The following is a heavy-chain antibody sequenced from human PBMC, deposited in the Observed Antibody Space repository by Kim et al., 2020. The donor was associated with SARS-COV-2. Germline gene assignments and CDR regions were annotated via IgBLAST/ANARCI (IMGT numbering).Heavy chain of an antibody. Sequence: ASVKVSCKTSGDTFSKFGITWVRQAPGQGLEWMGWISADNGKANYAQIFQGRVTMTTDTSTSTAYMELRSLRSDDKAVYCCARGIMAGGDYGEFDPWGQG. V-gene: IGHV1-18*01. CDR2: ISADNGKA. CDR1: GDTFSKFG. D-gene: IGHD4-17*01. J-gene: IGHJ5*02. CDR3: ARGIMAGGDYGEFDP.